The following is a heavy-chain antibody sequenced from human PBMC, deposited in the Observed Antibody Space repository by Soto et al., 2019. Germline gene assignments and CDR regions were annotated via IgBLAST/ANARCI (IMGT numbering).Heavy chain of an antibody. CDR1: GGSLSGYY. CDR2: INHSGST. D-gene: IGHD3-10*01. CDR3: ARGGRRATMVRGVRLGYYGMDV. Sequence: PSETLSLTCAVYGGSLSGYYWSWIRQPPGKGLEWIGEINHSGSTNYNPSLKSRVTISVDTSKNQFSLKLSSVTAADTAVYYCARGGRRATMVRGVRLGYYGMDVWGQGTTVTVSS. V-gene: IGHV4-34*01. J-gene: IGHJ6*02.